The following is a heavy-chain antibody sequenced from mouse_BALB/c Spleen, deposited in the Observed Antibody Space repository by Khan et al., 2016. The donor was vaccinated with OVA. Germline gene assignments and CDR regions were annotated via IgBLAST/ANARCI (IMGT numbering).Heavy chain of an antibody. CDR2: IAPANGNT. V-gene: IGHV14-3*02. CDR3: ASATYDRENFEV. J-gene: IGHJ1*01. Sequence: VQLQQSGAELVKPGASVKLSCTASGFTFKDTYMHWVKQGPEQGLEWIGRIAPANGNTKYDPKFQGKATITADTSSNTSYLHLNSLNSEDTAVDYCASATYDRENFEVWGAGTTVTVSS. CDR1: GFTFKDTY. D-gene: IGHD6-1*01.